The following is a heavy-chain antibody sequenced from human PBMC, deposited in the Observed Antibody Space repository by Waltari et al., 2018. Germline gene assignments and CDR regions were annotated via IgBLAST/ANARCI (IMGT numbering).Heavy chain of an antibody. J-gene: IGHJ4*02. V-gene: IGHV4-4*02. CDR2: IYYSGSTT. Sequence: QVQLQESGPGLVKPSGTLYLTCAVAGGSISSTYWWRWVRQPPGKGLEWIGEIYYSGSTTNYNPSLKSRVIISVDKSQNQLSLKLSSVTAADTAVYYCASRGVAVAGVVPDYWGQGTLVTVSS. D-gene: IGHD6-19*01. CDR1: GGSISSTYW. CDR3: ASRGVAVAGVVPDY.